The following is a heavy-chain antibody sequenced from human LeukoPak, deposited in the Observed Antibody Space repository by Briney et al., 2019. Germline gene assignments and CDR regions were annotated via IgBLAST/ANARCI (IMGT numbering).Heavy chain of an antibody. CDR3: AKGSIVVVVAV. D-gene: IGHD2-15*01. CDR2: ISGSGGST. Sequence: PGGSLRLSGAASGFTFSSYGMSWVRQAPGKGLEWVSAISGSGGSTYYADSVKGRFTISRDNSKNTLYLQMNSLRAEDTAVYSCAKGSIVVVVAVWGQGTLVTVSS. CDR1: GFTFSSYG. J-gene: IGHJ4*02. V-gene: IGHV3-23*01.